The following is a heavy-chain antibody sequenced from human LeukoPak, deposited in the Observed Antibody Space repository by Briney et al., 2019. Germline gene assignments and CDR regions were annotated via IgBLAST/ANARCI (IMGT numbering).Heavy chain of an antibody. D-gene: IGHD3-22*01. V-gene: IGHV1-18*01. CDR2: ISAYNGNT. CDR3: ARDLPTFYYDSSGYYYGFDY. J-gene: IGHJ4*02. CDR1: GYTFTSYG. Sequence: ASAKVSCKASGYTFTSYGISWVRQAPGQGLEWMGWISAYNGNTNYAQKLQGRVTMTTDTSTSTAYMELRSLRSDDTAVYYCARDLPTFYYDSSGYYYGFDYWGQGTLVTVSS.